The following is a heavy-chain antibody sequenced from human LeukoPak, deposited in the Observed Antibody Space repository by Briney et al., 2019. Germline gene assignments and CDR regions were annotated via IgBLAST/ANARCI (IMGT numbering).Heavy chain of an antibody. CDR3: AKDGDDCIDY. V-gene: IGHV3-30*02. D-gene: IGHD3-22*01. CDR1: GFTFSRNG. Sequence: GGSLRLSCAASGFTFSRNGMHWVRQAPGKGLEWVAFIRYDGGNNYYADSVKGRFSISRDNSKNTLYLQLNSLRLEDTAVYYCAKDGDDCIDYWGQGTLVTVSS. CDR2: IRYDGGNN. J-gene: IGHJ4*02.